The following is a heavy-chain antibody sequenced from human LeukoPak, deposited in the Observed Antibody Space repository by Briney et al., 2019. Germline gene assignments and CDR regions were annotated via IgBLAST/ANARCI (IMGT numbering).Heavy chain of an antibody. CDR1: GGTFSSYA. Sequence: SVKVSCKASGGTFSSYAISWVRQAPGQGLEWMGGIIPIFGTANYAQKFQGRVTITADESTSTAYMELSSLRSEDTAVYYCASARGYYYGSGSSRPMDVWGQGTTVTVSS. CDR3: ASARGYYYGSGSSRPMDV. CDR2: IIPIFGTA. D-gene: IGHD3-10*01. J-gene: IGHJ6*02. V-gene: IGHV1-69*13.